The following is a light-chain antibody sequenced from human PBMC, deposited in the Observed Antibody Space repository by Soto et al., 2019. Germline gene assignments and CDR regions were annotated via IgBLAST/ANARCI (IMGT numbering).Light chain of an antibody. V-gene: IGKV3-20*01. J-gene: IGKJ1*01. CDR3: QQCDTSPWT. CDR2: GAS. CDR1: QSVSSY. Sequence: EIALTQSPDTLSLSPGERATLSCRASQSVSSYLAWYQQKPGQAPRLLIYGASSRATGIPDRFSGSGSGTDFTLAISRLEPGDSAVYFCQQCDTSPWTFGQGTKVDI.